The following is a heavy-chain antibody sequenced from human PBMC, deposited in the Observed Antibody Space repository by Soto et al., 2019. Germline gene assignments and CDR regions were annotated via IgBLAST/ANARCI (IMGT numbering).Heavy chain of an antibody. J-gene: IGHJ6*02. Sequence: GGSLRLSCAASGFTFSYYAIHWVRQAPGTGLEWVGVISYDGSNKYYADSVKGRFTISRDNSKNTLYLQMNSLRAEDTAVYYCARGGSSGSMDVWGQGNTVTVSS. CDR1: GFTFSYYA. CDR3: ARGGSSGSMDV. D-gene: IGHD6-6*01. CDR2: ISYDGSNK. V-gene: IGHV3-30-3*01.